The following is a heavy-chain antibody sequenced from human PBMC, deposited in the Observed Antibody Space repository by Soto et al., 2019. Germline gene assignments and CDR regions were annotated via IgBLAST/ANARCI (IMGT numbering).Heavy chain of an antibody. CDR2: ISWNSGSI. CDR1: GFTFDDYA. J-gene: IGHJ4*02. V-gene: IGHV3-9*01. D-gene: IGHD3-10*01. CDR3: AKAVPYGPPAFDY. Sequence: EVQLVESGGGLVQPGRSLRLSCAASGFTFDDYAMHWVRQAPGKGLEWVSGISWNSGSIGYADSVKGRFTISRDNAKNALYLQMNSLRAEDTALYYCAKAVPYGPPAFDYWGQGTLVTVSS.